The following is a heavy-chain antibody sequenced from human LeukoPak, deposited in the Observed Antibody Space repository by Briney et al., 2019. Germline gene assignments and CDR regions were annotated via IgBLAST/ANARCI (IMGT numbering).Heavy chain of an antibody. CDR1: GFTFSNAW. CDR2: IKSKTDGGTT. Sequence: GGSLRLSCAASGFTFSNAWMSWVRQAPGKGLEWVGRIKSKTDGGTTDYAAPVKGRFTISRDDSKNTLYLQMNSLKTEDTAVYYCTTIGLYNWNDGEFDYWGQGTLVTVSS. V-gene: IGHV3-15*01. J-gene: IGHJ4*02. D-gene: IGHD1-1*01. CDR3: TTIGLYNWNDGEFDY.